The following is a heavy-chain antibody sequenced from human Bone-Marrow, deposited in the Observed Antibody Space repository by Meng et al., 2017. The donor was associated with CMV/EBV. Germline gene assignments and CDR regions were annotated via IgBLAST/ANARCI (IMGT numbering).Heavy chain of an antibody. CDR3: ARDYGIY. J-gene: IGHJ4*02. Sequence: SETLSLTCTVSGGSVSSGSYYWSWIRQPPGKGLEWIGYIYYSGSTNYNPSLKSRVTISVDTSKNQFSLKLSSVTAADTAVYYCARDYGIYWGQGTLVTVSS. CDR1: GGSVSSGSYY. CDR2: IYYSGST. D-gene: IGHD1-26*01. V-gene: IGHV4-61*01.